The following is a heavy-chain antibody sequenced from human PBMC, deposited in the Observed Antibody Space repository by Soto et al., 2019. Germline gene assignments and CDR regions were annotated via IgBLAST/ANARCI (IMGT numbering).Heavy chain of an antibody. D-gene: IGHD3-10*01. CDR2: INAGNGNT. J-gene: IGHJ6*02. Sequence: SVKVSCKASGYTFTSYAMHWVRQAPGQRLEWMGWINAGNGNTKYSQKFQGRVTITRDTSASTAYMELSSLRSEDTAVYYCARRTWFGELLGYYYGMDVWGQGTTVTVSS. CDR3: ARRTWFGELLGYYYGMDV. CDR1: GYTFTSYA. V-gene: IGHV1-3*01.